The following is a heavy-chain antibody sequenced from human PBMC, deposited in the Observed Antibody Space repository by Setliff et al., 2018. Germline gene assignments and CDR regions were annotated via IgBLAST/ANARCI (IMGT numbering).Heavy chain of an antibody. CDR2: IMPIFGTI. CDR3: AREEGYYYDSTDYHHHLHV. Sequence: SVKVSCKASGGTFSTYGITWVRQAPGQGLEWVGGIMPIFGTINYAQKFQGRVTITADESTSTVYMELSSLRSDDTALYYCAREEGYYYDSTDYHHHLHVWGKGTTVTVSS. CDR1: GGTFSTYG. V-gene: IGHV1-69*13. D-gene: IGHD3-22*01. J-gene: IGHJ6*03.